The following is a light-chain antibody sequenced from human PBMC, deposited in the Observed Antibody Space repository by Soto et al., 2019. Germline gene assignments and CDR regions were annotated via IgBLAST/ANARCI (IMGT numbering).Light chain of an antibody. CDR1: SSNIGATYA. J-gene: IGLJ3*02. Sequence: QSVLTQPPSVSGAPGQRVTISCFGSSSNIGATYAVHWYQQLPGTAPKLLLYYDDMLSSGVSDRFSGSKSGTSASLAISGLQNDDEGDYYCAIWDDSVDGWVFGGGTKLTVL. V-gene: IGLV1-36*01. CDR2: YDD. CDR3: AIWDDSVDGWV.